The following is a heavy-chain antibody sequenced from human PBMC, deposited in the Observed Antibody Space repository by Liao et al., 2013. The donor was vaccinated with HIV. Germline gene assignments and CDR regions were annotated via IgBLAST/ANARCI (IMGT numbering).Heavy chain of an antibody. CDR2: VSPTGST. Sequence: QVQLQQWGAGLLKPSETLSLTCAVYDGSFSAYYWNWIRQPAGKGLEWIGRVSPTGSTNYKSSLRSRVTMSVDTSRNKFFLHLISATAADTATYYCAGGSYFDTWGRG. CDR3: AGGSYFDT. J-gene: IGHJ5*01. V-gene: IGHV4-59*10. CDR1: DGSFSAYY.